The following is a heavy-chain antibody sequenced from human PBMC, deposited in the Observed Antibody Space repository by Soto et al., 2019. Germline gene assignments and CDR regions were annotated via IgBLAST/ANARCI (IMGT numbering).Heavy chain of an antibody. CDR3: ARGGSNDWQVAFDI. D-gene: IGHD3-9*01. J-gene: IGHJ3*02. Sequence: SETLFLTCVVTGGSCRTYCYNWLRQSPGNWLEWIGEINHSGNNNYSPSLKSRVTMSLDTSKNQFSLKLTSVTAADTAVYYCARGGSNDWQVAFDIWGKGTMVTVSS. CDR1: GGSCRTYC. V-gene: IGHV4-34*01. CDR2: INHSGNN.